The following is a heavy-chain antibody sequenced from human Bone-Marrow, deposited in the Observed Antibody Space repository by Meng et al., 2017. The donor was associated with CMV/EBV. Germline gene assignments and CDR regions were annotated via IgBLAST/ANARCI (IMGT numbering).Heavy chain of an antibody. D-gene: IGHD5-18*01. Sequence: SGTLSLTCTVSGGAISSSRYYWSWIRQPPGKGLEWIGYIYYSGSTNYNPSLKSRVTISVNTSKNQFSLRLSSVTASDTAVYFCARALKQLWDPWGQGTLVTVSS. J-gene: IGHJ5*02. V-gene: IGHV4-61*05. CDR1: GGAISSSRYY. CDR2: IYYSGST. CDR3: ARALKQLWDP.